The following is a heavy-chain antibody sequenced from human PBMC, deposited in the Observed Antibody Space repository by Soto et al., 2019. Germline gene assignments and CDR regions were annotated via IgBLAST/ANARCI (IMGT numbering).Heavy chain of an antibody. J-gene: IGHJ4*02. CDR1: GFTVSSYG. V-gene: IGHV3-30*18. D-gene: IGHD1-26*01. CDR3: AKDPRIVGAYYLDY. CDR2: ISYDGINK. Sequence: GSLRLCCAASGFTVSSYGMHWVRQAPGKGLEWVAVISYDGINKYYADSVKGRFTISRDNSKNTLYLQMNSLRAEDTAVYYCAKDPRIVGAYYLDYWGQGTLVTVSS.